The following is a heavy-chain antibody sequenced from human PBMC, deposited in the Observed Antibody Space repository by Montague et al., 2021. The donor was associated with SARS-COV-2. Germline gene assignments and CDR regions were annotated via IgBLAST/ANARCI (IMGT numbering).Heavy chain of an antibody. D-gene: IGHD3-10*01. CDR3: ARVRGAALYFGEVGYYGMVV. CDR2: VSPSGNT. J-gene: IGHJ6*02. CDR1: GASVSTGHYY. Sequence: TLSLTCTVSGASVSTGHYYWSWIRQPAGKGLEWIGRVSPSGNTNYNPSLNSRVSVSVATSKNQISLKLSSVTAADTAVYYCARVRGAALYFGEVGYYGMVVWGQGTMVTVSS. V-gene: IGHV4-61*02.